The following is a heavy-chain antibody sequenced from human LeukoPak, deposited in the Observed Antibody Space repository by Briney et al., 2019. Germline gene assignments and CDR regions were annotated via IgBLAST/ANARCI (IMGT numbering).Heavy chain of an antibody. J-gene: IGHJ4*02. CDR3: ARESEELYYFDY. CDR1: GYTFTGYY. CDR2: INPNSGGT. V-gene: IGHV1-2*06. D-gene: IGHD1-7*01. Sequence: ASVKVSCKASGYTFTGYYMHWVRQAPGQGLEWMGRINPNSGGTNYAQKFQGRVTMTRDTSISTAYMELSRLGSNDTAVYYCARESEELYYFDYWGQGTLVTVSS.